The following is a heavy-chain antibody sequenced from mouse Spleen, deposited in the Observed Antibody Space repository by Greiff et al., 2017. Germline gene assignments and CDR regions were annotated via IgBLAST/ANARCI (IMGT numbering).Heavy chain of an antibody. J-gene: IGHJ2*01. CDR1: GYTFTSYD. Sequence: VKLMESGPELVKPGASVKLSCKASGYTFTSYDINWVKQRPGQGLEWIGWIYPRDGSTKYNEKFKGKATLTVDTSSSTAYMELHSLTSEDSAVYFCATAVAGDYFDYWGQGTTLTVSS. CDR2: IYPRDGST. D-gene: IGHD1-1*01. V-gene: IGHV1-85*01. CDR3: ATAVAGDYFDY.